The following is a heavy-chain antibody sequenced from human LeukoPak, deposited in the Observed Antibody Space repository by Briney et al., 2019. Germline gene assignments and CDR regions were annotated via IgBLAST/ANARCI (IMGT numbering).Heavy chain of an antibody. D-gene: IGHD6-13*01. CDR2: INHSGST. CDR3: ARRRVAAAGTRDAFDI. Sequence: SETLSLTCAVYGGSFSGYYWSWIRQPPGKGLEWIGEINHSGSTNYNPSLKSRVTISVDTSKNQFSLKLSSVTAADTAVYYCARRRVAAAGTRDAFDIWGQGTMVTVSS. CDR1: GGSFSGYY. J-gene: IGHJ3*02. V-gene: IGHV4-34*01.